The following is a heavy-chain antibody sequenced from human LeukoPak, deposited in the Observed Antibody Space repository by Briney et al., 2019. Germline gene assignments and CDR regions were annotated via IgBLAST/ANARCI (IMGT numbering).Heavy chain of an antibody. J-gene: IGHJ5*02. CDR1: GFTFSSYS. CDR3: ARAGDTYYYDSSGYSPNWFDP. CDR2: ISSSSSYI. Sequence: GGSLRLSCAASGFTFSSYSMNWVRQAPGKGLEWVSSISSSSSYIYYADSVKGRFTISRDNAKNPLYLQMNSLRAEDTAVYYCARAGDTYYYDSSGYSPNWFDPWGQGTLVTVSS. V-gene: IGHV3-21*01. D-gene: IGHD3-22*01.